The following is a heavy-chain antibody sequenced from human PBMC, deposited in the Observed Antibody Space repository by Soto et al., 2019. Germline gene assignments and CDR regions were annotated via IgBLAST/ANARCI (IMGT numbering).Heavy chain of an antibody. V-gene: IGHV1-69*01. CDR3: ARKGGYSYGYNYYYGMDV. Sequence: QVQLVQSGAEVKKPGSSVKVSWKASGGTFSSYAISWVRQAPGQGLEWMGGIIPIFGTANYAQKFQGRVTIIADESTSTAYMELSSLRSEDTAVYYCARKGGYSYGYNYYYGMDVWGQGTTVTVSS. D-gene: IGHD5-18*01. CDR2: IIPIFGTA. J-gene: IGHJ6*02. CDR1: GGTFSSYA.